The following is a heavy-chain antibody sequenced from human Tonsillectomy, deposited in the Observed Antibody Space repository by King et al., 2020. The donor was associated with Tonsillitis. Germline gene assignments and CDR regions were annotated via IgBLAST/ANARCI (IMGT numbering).Heavy chain of an antibody. CDR3: ARDLVLSGSYYGLDY. CDR1: GDSISSYS. V-gene: IGHV4-59*01. D-gene: IGHD1-26*01. Sequence: VQLQESGPGLVKPWETLSLKCTVSGDSISSYSWSWIRQPPGSELEWIGHIDNSGSTKYNPSLKSRVTISIDTSKNQFSLNLRFVTAADTAVYYCARDLVLSGSYYGLDYWGQGTQVTVSS. J-gene: IGHJ4*02. CDR2: IDNSGST.